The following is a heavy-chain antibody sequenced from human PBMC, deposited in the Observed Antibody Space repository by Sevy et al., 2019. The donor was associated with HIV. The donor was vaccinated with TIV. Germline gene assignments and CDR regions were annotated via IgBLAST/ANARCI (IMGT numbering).Heavy chain of an antibody. D-gene: IGHD3-3*02. CDR3: AREGRHVNIFGVVPRDAMDV. Sequence: GGSLRLSCAASGFTFSPYSMNWVRQAPGKGLEWVSSISSSSSYIYYADSVKGRFIISRVNAKNSLYLQMNSLRAEDTAVYYCAREGRHVNIFGVVPRDAMDVWGQGTTVTVSS. CDR2: ISSSSSYI. V-gene: IGHV3-21*01. CDR1: GFTFSPYS. J-gene: IGHJ6*02.